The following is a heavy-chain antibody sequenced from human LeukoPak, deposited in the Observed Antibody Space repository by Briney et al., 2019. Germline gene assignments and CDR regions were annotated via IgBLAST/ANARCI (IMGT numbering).Heavy chain of an antibody. CDR2: IYYSGST. CDR1: GGSISSYY. CDR3: ARGWFGELLHDY. J-gene: IGHJ4*02. Sequence: SETLSLICTVSGGSISSYYWSWIRQPPGKGLEWIGYIYYSGSTNYNPSLKSRVTISVDTSKNQFSLKLSSVTAADTAVYYCARGWFGELLHDYWGQGTLVTVSS. V-gene: IGHV4-59*01. D-gene: IGHD3-10*01.